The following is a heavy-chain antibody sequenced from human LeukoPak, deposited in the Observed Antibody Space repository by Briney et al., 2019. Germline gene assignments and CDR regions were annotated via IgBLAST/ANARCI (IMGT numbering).Heavy chain of an antibody. V-gene: IGHV3-48*03. Sequence: GGSLRLSCAASGFTFSSSEMNWVRQAPGKGLEWVANIGYSGRTIYYADSVKGRFTISRDNAKNSLYLQMNSLRVEDTAVYYCALLAVASDFDYWGQGALVTVSS. CDR2: IGYSGRTI. D-gene: IGHD6-19*01. CDR1: GFTFSSSE. CDR3: ALLAVASDFDY. J-gene: IGHJ4*02.